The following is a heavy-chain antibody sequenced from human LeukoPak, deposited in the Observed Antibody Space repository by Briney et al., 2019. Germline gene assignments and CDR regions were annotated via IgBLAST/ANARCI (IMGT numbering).Heavy chain of an antibody. CDR2: IWYDGSNK. Sequence: GGSLRLSCAASGFTFSSYAMSWVRQAPGKGLEWVAVIWYDGSNKYYADSVKGRFTISRDNSKNTLYLQMNSLRAEDTAVYYCARIWVCVLISGSSYSPDPNDSIWGQRAMVTHSS. CDR1: GFTFSSYA. D-gene: IGHD5-18*01. CDR3: ARIWVCVLISGSSYSPDPNDSI. V-gene: IGHV3-33*08. J-gene: IGHJ3*02.